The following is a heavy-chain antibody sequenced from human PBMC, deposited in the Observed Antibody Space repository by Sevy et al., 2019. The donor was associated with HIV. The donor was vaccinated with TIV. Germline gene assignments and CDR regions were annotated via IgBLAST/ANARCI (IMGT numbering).Heavy chain of an antibody. CDR2: ISPSGSPI. CDR1: GFTFSNYA. V-gene: IGHV3-48*03. J-gene: IGHJ6*02. CDR3: ARDLVASTLTMDV. Sequence: GGSLRLSCVASGFTFSNYAMNWVRQAPGKGLEWVSYISPSGSPIYYADSVKGRFTISRDNARNSLYLQMNSLRADDTGLYYCARDLVASTLTMDVWGQGTTVTVSS.